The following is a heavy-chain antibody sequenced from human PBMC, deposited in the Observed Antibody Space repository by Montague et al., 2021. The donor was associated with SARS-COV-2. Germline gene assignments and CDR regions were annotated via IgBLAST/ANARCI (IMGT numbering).Heavy chain of an antibody. CDR3: ERMSAGSTIAFDD. CDR2: IDWDDDK. CDR1: GFSPSTSGRC. D-gene: IGHD1-26*01. Sequence: PALVKPTQTLTLTCTFSGFSPSTSGRCVSWMRQLPVKALEWLARIDWDDDKYYTTSLKTRLTISKDTSKDQVVLTMTNMDRVDTATYYFERMSAGSTIAFDDWGQGTLVTVSS. V-gene: IGHV2-70*11. J-gene: IGHJ4*02.